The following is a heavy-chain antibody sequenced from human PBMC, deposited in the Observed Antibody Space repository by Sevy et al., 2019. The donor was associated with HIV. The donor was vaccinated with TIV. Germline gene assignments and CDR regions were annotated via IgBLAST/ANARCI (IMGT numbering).Heavy chain of an antibody. V-gene: IGHV3-33*01. D-gene: IGHD3-10*01. J-gene: IGHJ4*02. CDR2: IWYDGNNK. CDR3: ARDRGVGDIRGFFDQ. Sequence: GVSLRLSCAASGFSFSDYGMHWVRQAPGKGLEWVAVIWYDGNNKYYRDSVKGRFTISRDNSKNTVYLQMNGLRAEDTAVYYCARDRGVGDIRGFFDQWGQGTLVTVS. CDR1: GFSFSDYG.